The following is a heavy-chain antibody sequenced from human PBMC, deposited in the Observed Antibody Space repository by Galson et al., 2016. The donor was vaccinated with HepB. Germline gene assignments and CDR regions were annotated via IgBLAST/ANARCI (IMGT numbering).Heavy chain of an antibody. CDR3: AHTTVTKGFDY. D-gene: IGHD4-17*01. J-gene: IGHJ4*02. CDR2: IYWDDDK. V-gene: IGHV2-5*02. Sequence: PALVKPTQTLTLTCTFSGFSLSTGGLGVGWIRQPPGKALEWLGLIYWDDDKRYSLSLQSRLTITKDTSNNQVVLTMTNMDPVDTATYYCAHTTVTKGFDYWGQGTLVTVSS. CDR1: GFSLSTGGLG.